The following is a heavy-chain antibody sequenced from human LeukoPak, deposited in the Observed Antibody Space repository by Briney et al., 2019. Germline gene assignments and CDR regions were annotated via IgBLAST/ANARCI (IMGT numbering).Heavy chain of an antibody. D-gene: IGHD3-9*01. V-gene: IGHV4-59*01. CDR1: GGSLSSYY. Sequence: SETLSLTCTVSGGSLSSYYWSWIRQHPGKGLEWVGYIYYSGSTNYNPSLKSRVTISADTSKNQISLKLSSVTAADTAVYYCARARSDFDWLSAGYYYYYMDVWGKGTTVTVSS. CDR2: IYYSGST. J-gene: IGHJ6*03. CDR3: ARARSDFDWLSAGYYYYYMDV.